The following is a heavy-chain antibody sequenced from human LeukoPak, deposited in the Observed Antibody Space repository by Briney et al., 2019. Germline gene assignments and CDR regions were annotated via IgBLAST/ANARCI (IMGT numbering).Heavy chain of an antibody. CDR1: GYTFTSYA. J-gene: IGHJ4*02. CDR2: INTGNGNT. V-gene: IGHV1-3*04. D-gene: IGHD6-13*01. Sequence: ASVKVSCKASGYTFTSYAMHWVRQAPGQRLEWMGWINTGNGNTKYSQKFQGRVTITRATSASTAYMELSSLRSEDTAVYYCAREEGMSAASPFDYWGQGTLVTVSS. CDR3: AREEGMSAASPFDY.